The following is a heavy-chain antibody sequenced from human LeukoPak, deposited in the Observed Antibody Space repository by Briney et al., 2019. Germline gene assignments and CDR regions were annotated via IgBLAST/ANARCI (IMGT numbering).Heavy chain of an antibody. J-gene: IGHJ4*02. CDR2: ISSSGSTI. V-gene: IGHV3-48*01. CDR3: ARRAGAYSHPYDY. CDR1: GFTFVSYN. D-gene: IGHD4/OR15-4a*01. Sequence: GGSLRLSCAASGFTFVSYNMNWVRQAPGKGLEWVSYISSSGSTIYYADSVKGRFTISRDNSKNTLYLQMNSLRAEDTAVYYCARRAGAYSHPYDYWGQGTLVTVSS.